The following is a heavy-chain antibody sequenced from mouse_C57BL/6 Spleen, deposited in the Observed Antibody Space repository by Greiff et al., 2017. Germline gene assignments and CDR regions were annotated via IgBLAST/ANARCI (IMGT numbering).Heavy chain of an antibody. CDR1: GYTFTGYW. J-gene: IGHJ1*03. CDR2: ILPGSGST. Sequence: VQLQQSGAELMKPGASVKLSCKATGYTFTGYWIEWVKQRPGHGLEWIGEILPGSGSTNYNVKFKGKATFTADTSSNTAYMQLSSLTTEDSAIYYCARGVYYGSRHWYFDVWGTGTTVTVAS. D-gene: IGHD1-1*01. CDR3: ARGVYYGSRHWYFDV. V-gene: IGHV1-9*01.